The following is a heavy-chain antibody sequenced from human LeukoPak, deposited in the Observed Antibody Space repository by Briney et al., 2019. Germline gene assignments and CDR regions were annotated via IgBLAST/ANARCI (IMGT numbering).Heavy chain of an antibody. Sequence: SETLSLTCTVSGGSISSYYWSWIRQPPGKGLEWIGYIYYSGSTNYNPSLKSRVTISVDTSRNQFSLKLSSVTAADTAVYYCAKTSVGYHYYGMDVWGQGTTVTVSS. V-gene: IGHV4-59*01. CDR2: IYYSGST. CDR3: AKTSVGYHYYGMDV. J-gene: IGHJ6*02. CDR1: GGSISSYY.